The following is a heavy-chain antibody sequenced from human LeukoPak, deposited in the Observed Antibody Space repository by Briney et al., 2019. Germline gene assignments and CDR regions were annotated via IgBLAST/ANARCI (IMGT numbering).Heavy chain of an antibody. CDR2: IRFDGINK. CDR3: AKDERGDETYYDYVWGSYRPSPGDY. D-gene: IGHD3-16*02. CDR1: GFTFSSYG. V-gene: IGHV3-30*02. J-gene: IGHJ4*02. Sequence: PGGSLRLSCAASGFTFSSYGMHWVRQAPGKGLEWVAFIRFDGINKYYADSVTGRFTISRDNSKNTLYLQMNSLRAEDTAVYYCAKDERGDETYYDYVWGSYRPSPGDYWGQGTLVTVSS.